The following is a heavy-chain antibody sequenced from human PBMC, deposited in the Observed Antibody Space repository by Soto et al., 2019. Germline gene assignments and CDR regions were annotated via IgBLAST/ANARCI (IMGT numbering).Heavy chain of an antibody. Sequence: SGESLKISCKGSGYSFTSYWIGWVRQMPGKGLEWMGIIWPTDSETRYSPSFQGQVTISVDKSINTAYLQWSSLKASDTAKYYCARHSLIVSPLYFVDVWGQGTTDTVSS. CDR2: IWPTDSET. V-gene: IGHV5-51*01. CDR3: ARHSLIVSPLYFVDV. D-gene: IGHD3-9*01. J-gene: IGHJ6*02. CDR1: GYSFTSYW.